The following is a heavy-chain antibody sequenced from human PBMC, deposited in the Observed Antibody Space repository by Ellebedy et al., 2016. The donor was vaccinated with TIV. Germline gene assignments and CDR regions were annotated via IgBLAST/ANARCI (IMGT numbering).Heavy chain of an antibody. D-gene: IGHD3-22*01. CDR2: ISGSGGGT. J-gene: IGHJ4*02. Sequence: GESLKISXVASGFTFSSNAMSWVRQAPGKGLEFLSAISGSGGGTYYADSVKGRFTISRDNSKNTVYLQMNTLRAGDTAVYFCAKVADYDSSGYYSWGQGTLVTVSS. CDR3: AKVADYDSSGYYS. V-gene: IGHV3-23*01. CDR1: GFTFSSNA.